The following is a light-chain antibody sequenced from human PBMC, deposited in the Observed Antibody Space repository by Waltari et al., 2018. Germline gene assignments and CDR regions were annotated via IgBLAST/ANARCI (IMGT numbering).Light chain of an antibody. V-gene: IGLV1-44*01. CDR1: SSTPGNNG. CDR2: NND. CDR3: ASWDDSLSGRV. Sequence: QSVLTQPPAASGTPGQRVTISCSGTSSTPGNNGVSWYRQVPGTAPKLLIYNNDQRPSGVPDRFSGSKSGTSASLAISGLHSEDDGDYYCASWDDSLSGRVFGGGTKVTVL. J-gene: IGLJ3*02.